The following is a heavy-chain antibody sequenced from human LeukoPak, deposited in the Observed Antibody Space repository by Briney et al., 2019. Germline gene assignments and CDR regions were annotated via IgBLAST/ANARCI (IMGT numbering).Heavy chain of an antibody. V-gene: IGHV3-48*01. D-gene: IGHD3-10*02. J-gene: IGHJ6*03. CDR3: AELGITIIGGV. CDR1: GFTFSSYS. Sequence: PGGSLRLSCAASGFTFSSYSMNWVRQAPGKGLEWVSYISSSSSTRYYADSVKGQFTISRDNAKNSLYLQMNSLRAEETAVYYCAELGITIIGGVWGKACTVTI. CDR2: ISSSSSTR.